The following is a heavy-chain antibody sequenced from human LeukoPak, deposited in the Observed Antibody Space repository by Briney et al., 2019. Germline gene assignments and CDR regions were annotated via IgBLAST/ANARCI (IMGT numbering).Heavy chain of an antibody. CDR2: INGSGGST. Sequence: GGSLSLSCAASGFTLSSYARSWVRQAPGKGLEWVSAINGSGGSTSYADSVKGRFTISRDNSKNTLYLQMNSLRAEDTAVYYCAKGSTGTMYDRAAWYDYWGQGTLVTVSS. J-gene: IGHJ4*02. D-gene: IGHD1-7*01. V-gene: IGHV3-23*01. CDR1: GFTLSSYA. CDR3: AKGSTGTMYDRAAWYDY.